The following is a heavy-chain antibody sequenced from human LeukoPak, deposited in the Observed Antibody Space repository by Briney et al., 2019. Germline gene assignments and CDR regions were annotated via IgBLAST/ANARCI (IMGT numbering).Heavy chain of an antibody. D-gene: IGHD3-10*01. J-gene: IGHJ6*02. CDR1: GGSISSYY. Sequence: SETLSLTCTVSGGSISSYYWSWVRQPPGKGLEWIGYIYYSGSTNYNPSLKSRVTISVDTSKNQFSLKLSSVTAADTAVYYCAREVRGIYGMDVWGQGTTVTVSS. CDR2: IYYSGST. CDR3: AREVRGIYGMDV. V-gene: IGHV4-59*01.